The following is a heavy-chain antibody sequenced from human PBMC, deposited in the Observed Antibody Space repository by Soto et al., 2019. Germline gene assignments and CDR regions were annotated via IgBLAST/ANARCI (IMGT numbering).Heavy chain of an antibody. CDR2: IYDGGST. Sequence: QVQLQESGPGLVKPSQTLSLTCTVSGGSISNVNYCWSWIRQSPDKGLEWIGNIYDGGSTYNNPSPRSRLTILVDTSKNQFSLKLSSVSAADTAVYSCTRGPSGDKVDYWGQGILVTVSS. J-gene: IGHJ4*02. V-gene: IGHV4-30-4*01. CDR1: GGSISNVNYC. D-gene: IGHD7-27*01. CDR3: TRGPSGDKVDY.